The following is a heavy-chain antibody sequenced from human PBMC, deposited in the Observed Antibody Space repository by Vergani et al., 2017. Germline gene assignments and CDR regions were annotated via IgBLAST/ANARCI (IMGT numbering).Heavy chain of an antibody. CDR1: GDTFSNYA. Sequence: QVQLVQSGAEVRKPGSSVTVSCKASGDTFSNYAITWVRQAPGQGLQWMGRMIPTFDSKNYAPRFQGRVTLTADASASTAYMELTSLTSEDTAVYFCARWASYFDSGGYADTWGQGTLVTVS. CDR3: ARWASYFDSGGYADT. D-gene: IGHD3-22*01. J-gene: IGHJ5*02. V-gene: IGHV1-69*13. CDR2: MIPTFDSK.